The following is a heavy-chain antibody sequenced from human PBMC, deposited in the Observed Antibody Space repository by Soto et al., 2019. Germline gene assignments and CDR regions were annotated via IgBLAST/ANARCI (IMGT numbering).Heavy chain of an antibody. CDR2: INAGNGNT. V-gene: IGHV1-3*01. D-gene: IGHD2-2*01. CDR3: ARDPRCISTSCYKPYYYYGMDV. J-gene: IGHJ6*02. CDR1: GYTFTSYA. Sequence: ASVKVSCKASGYTFTSYAMHWVRQAPGQRLEWMGWINAGNGNTNYAQKFQGRVTITADESTSTAYMELSSLRSEDTAVYYCARDPRCISTSCYKPYYYYGMDVWGQGTTVTVSS.